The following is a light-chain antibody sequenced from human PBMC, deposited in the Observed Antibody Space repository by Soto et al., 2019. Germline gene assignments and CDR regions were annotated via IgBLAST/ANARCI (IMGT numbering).Light chain of an antibody. Sequence: QSALTQPRSVSGSPGQSVTISCTGTSSDVGGYNYVSWYQQHPGKAPKVIIYEVTKRPSGVPDRFFGSKSGSTASLTVSGLQAEDEAVYYCCSYTVGDTVVFGGGTKLTVL. J-gene: IGLJ3*02. CDR2: EVT. V-gene: IGLV2-11*01. CDR1: SSDVGGYNY. CDR3: CSYTVGDTVV.